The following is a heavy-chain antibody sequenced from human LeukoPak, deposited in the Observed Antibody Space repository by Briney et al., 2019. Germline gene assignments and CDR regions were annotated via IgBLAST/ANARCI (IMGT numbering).Heavy chain of an antibody. D-gene: IGHD3-22*01. V-gene: IGHV1-2*06. CDR3: AGVVIAPGTFDI. CDR1: GYTFTGYY. J-gene: IGHJ3*02. Sequence: ASVKVSCKASGYTFTGYYMHWVRQAPGQGLEWKGRINPNSGGTNYAQKFQGRVTMTRDTSISTAYMELSRLRSDDTAVYYCAGVVIAPGTFDIWGQGTMVTVSS. CDR2: INPNSGGT.